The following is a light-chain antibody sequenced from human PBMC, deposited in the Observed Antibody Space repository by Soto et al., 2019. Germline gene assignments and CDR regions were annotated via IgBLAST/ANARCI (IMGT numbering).Light chain of an antibody. Sequence: QSAVTHLPSLTVSPVGTGSVRRGSRTSPDNNWHYPYWFQQKPGQHPRTLIYKAANRHSGTPARFSGSLLGGKGALTLSGAQPEDEAESYRLISLNGPYVFGTATKLTVL. J-gene: IGLJ1*01. CDR1: TSPDNNWHY. CDR3: LISLNGPYV. V-gene: IGLV7-46*01. CDR2: KAA.